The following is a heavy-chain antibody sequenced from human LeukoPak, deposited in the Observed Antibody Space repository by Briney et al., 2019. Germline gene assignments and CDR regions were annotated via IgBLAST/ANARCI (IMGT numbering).Heavy chain of an antibody. V-gene: IGHV1-69*05. CDR3: ATGVPYCSSTSCYRGYFDY. CDR1: GGTFSSYA. CDR2: IIPIFGTA. Sequence: SVKVSCKASGGTFSSYAISWVRQAPGQGLEWMGGIIPIFGTANYAQKFQGRVTITTDESTSTAYMELSSLRSEDTAVYYYATGVPYCSSTSCYRGYFDYWGQGTLVTVSS. D-gene: IGHD2-2*01. J-gene: IGHJ4*02.